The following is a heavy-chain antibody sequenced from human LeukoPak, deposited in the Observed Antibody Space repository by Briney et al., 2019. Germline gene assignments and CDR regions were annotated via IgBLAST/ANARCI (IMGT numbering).Heavy chain of an antibody. Sequence: GASVKVSCKASGYTFTSYGISWVRQAPGQGLEWMGWISAYNGNTNYAQKLQGRVTMTTDTSTSTAYMELRSLRSDDTAVYYCARNLGVVVRRKEYYYIDVWGKGTTVTVSS. CDR2: ISAYNGNT. D-gene: IGHD3-10*01. J-gene: IGHJ6*03. V-gene: IGHV1-18*01. CDR1: GYTFTSYG. CDR3: ARNLGVVVRRKEYYYIDV.